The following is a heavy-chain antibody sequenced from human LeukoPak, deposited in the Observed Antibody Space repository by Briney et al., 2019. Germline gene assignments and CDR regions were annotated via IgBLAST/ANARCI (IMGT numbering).Heavy chain of an antibody. Sequence: GGSLRLSCAASGFIVSSNFMTWVRQAPGRGLEWVSLIYSGGTTYYADSVKGRFTISRDNSENTLSLQMNSLRAEDTAVYYCARVKDSAGWGPLTFDYWGQGTLVTVSS. CDR3: ARVKDSAGWGPLTFDY. J-gene: IGHJ4*02. D-gene: IGHD5-18*01. V-gene: IGHV3-53*01. CDR1: GFIVSSNF. CDR2: IYSGGTT.